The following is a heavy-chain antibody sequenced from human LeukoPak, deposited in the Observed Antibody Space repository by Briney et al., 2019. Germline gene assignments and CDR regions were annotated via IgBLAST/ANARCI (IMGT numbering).Heavy chain of an antibody. D-gene: IGHD6-19*01. CDR3: ARAGSGWSFDY. V-gene: IGHV4-59*01. CDR1: GDSISSYY. CDR2: MYYSGST. J-gene: IGHJ4*02. Sequence: SETLSLTCTVSGDSISSYYWNWIRQPPGKGLEWIGYMYYSGSTNYNPSLKSRVTISVDTSKNQFSLKLTSVTAADTAVYYCARAGSGWSFDYWGQGTLVTVSS.